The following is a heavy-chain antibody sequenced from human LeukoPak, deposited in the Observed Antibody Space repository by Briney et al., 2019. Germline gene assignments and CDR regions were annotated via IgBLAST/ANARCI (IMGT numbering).Heavy chain of an antibody. V-gene: IGHV3-21*01. CDR1: GLTVSNNY. CDR2: ISSSSSYI. J-gene: IGHJ4*02. CDR3: ARELYSSSWAPDY. D-gene: IGHD6-13*01. Sequence: PGGSLRLSCAASGLTVSNNYMSWVRQAPGKGLEWVSSISSSSSYIYYADSVKGRFTISRDNAKNSLYLQMNSLRAEDTAVYYCARELYSSSWAPDYWGQGTLVTVSS.